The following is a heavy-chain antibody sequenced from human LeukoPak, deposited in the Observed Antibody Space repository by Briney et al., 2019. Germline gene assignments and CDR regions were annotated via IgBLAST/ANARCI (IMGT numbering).Heavy chain of an antibody. CDR2: ISYDGSNK. V-gene: IGHV3-30-3*01. D-gene: IGHD3-22*01. Sequence: GGSLRLSCAASGFTFSSYAMHWVRQAPGKGLEWVAVISYDGSNKYYADSVKGRFTISRDNSKNTLYLQMNSLRAEDTAVYYCAKDQYYDSSGYYVNYFDYWGQGTLVTVSS. CDR3: AKDQYYDSSGYYVNYFDY. CDR1: GFTFSSYA. J-gene: IGHJ4*02.